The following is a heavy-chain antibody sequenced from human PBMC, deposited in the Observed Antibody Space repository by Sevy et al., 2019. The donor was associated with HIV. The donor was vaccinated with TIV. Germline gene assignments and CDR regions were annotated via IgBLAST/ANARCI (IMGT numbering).Heavy chain of an antibody. CDR1: GFTFSSYA. Sequence: GGSLRLSCAASGFTFSSYAMSWVRQAPGKGLEWVSAISGSGGSTYYADSVKGRFTISRDNSQNTLYLQMYSLRAEDTAVYYCAKVNRGYYYYGMDVWGQGTTLTVSS. V-gene: IGHV3-23*01. J-gene: IGHJ6*02. D-gene: IGHD3-10*01. CDR3: AKVNRGYYYYGMDV. CDR2: ISGSGGST.